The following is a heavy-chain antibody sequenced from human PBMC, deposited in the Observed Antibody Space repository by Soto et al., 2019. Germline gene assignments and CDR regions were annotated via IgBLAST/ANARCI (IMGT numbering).Heavy chain of an antibody. Sequence: SETLSLTCTVSGGSISSSGYYWGWIRQPPGKGLEWIGSIYYVGSIYYNPSLRSRLTISVDTSKNQFSLKLSSVTAADTAVYYCARRGRIRTWDGGRYEVPYSLDYWGRVTLVPVSS. J-gene: IGHJ4*02. CDR3: ARRGRIRTWDGGRYEVPYSLDY. D-gene: IGHD2-15*01. CDR1: GGSISSSGYY. V-gene: IGHV4-39*01. CDR2: IYYVGSI.